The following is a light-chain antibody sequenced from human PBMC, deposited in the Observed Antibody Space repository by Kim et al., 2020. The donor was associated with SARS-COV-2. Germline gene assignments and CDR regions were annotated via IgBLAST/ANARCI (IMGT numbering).Light chain of an antibody. CDR2: GAS. CDR3: QQYGRSPWT. V-gene: IGKV3-20*01. CDR1: QSVSSSY. Sequence: SPGERPTLSCRASQSVSSSYLAWYQQKPGQAPRHLIYGASSRATGIPDRFSGSGSGTDFTLTISRLEPEDFAVYYCQQYGRSPWTFGQGTKVDIK. J-gene: IGKJ1*01.